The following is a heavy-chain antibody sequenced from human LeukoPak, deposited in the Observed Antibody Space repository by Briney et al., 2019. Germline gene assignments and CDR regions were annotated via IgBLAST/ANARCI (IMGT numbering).Heavy chain of an antibody. J-gene: IGHJ4*02. D-gene: IGHD3-22*01. Sequence: ASVKVSCKAPGGTFSSYAISWVRQAPGQGLEWMGGIIPIFGTANYAQKFQGRVTITADESTSTAYMGLSSLRSEDTAVYYCARGSPYYYDSSGLFGYWGQGTLVTVSS. CDR2: IIPIFGTA. CDR3: ARGSPYYYDSSGLFGY. V-gene: IGHV1-69*13. CDR1: GGTFSSYA.